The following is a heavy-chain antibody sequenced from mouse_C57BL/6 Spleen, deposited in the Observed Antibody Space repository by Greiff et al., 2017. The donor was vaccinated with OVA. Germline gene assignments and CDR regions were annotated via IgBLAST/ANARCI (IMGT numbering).Heavy chain of an antibody. CDR1: GYTFTSYG. CDR3: AFPYYSNYGNYFDY. V-gene: IGHV1-81*01. Sequence: QVQLKQSGAELARPGASVNLSCKASGYTFTSYGISWVKQRTGQGLEWIGEIYPRSGNTYYNENFKGKATLTADKSSSIAYMELRSLTSEDSAVYFCAFPYYSNYGNYFDYWGQGTTLTVSS. CDR2: IYPRSGNT. J-gene: IGHJ2*01. D-gene: IGHD2-5*01.